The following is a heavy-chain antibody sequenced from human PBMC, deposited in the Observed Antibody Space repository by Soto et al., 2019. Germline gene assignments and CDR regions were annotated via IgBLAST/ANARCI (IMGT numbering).Heavy chain of an antibody. Sequence: EVQLVESGGDLVKPGGSLRLSCAASGFTFSNAWMTWVRQAPGKGLEWVGRIKSKTDGGTTDYAAPVKGRFTISRDDSKNTLYLQMNSLNTEDTAVYYCTTQPAPTLTQFDYWGQGTLVTVSS. CDR3: TTQPAPTLTQFDY. CDR1: GFTFSNAW. J-gene: IGHJ4*02. V-gene: IGHV3-15*01. CDR2: IKSKTDGGTT. D-gene: IGHD4-17*01.